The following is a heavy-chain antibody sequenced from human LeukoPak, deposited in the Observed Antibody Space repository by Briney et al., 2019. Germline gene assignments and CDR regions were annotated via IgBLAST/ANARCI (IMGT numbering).Heavy chain of an antibody. J-gene: IGHJ4*02. V-gene: IGHV1-69*05. Sequence: AASVKVSCKASGGTFSSYAISWVRQAPGQGLEWMGGIIPVFSDRRYAQNFQGRVTITTDESRSTAYMELSSLRSGDTAVYYCATVTLTTDGQNFDYWGQGTLVTVSS. CDR1: GGTFSSYA. D-gene: IGHD4-17*01. CDR2: IIPVFSDR. CDR3: ATVTLTTDGQNFDY.